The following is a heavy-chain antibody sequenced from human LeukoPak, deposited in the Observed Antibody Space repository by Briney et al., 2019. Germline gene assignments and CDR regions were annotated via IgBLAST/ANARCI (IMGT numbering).Heavy chain of an antibody. D-gene: IGHD4-23*01. V-gene: IGHV3-33*01. CDR2: IWYDGSNK. Sequence: GGSLRLSCAASGFTFSSYGMHWVRQAPGKGLEWVAVIWYDGSNKYYADSVKGRFTISRDNSKNTLYLQMNSLRAEDTAVYYCAREGYGCNSPFDYWGQGTLVNVSS. CDR3: AREGYGCNSPFDY. J-gene: IGHJ4*02. CDR1: GFTFSSYG.